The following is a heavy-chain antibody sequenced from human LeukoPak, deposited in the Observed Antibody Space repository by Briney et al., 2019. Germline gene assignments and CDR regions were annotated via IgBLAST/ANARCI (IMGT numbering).Heavy chain of an antibody. V-gene: IGHV3-23*01. CDR1: GFTFSSYA. J-gene: IGHJ5*02. D-gene: IGHD3-10*01. Sequence: GGSLRLSCAASGFTFSSYAMSWGRQAPGKGLEWVSAISGSGGSTYYADSVKGRFTISRDNSKNTLYLQMNSLRAEDTAVYYCAKDSETELWFGELSFGFDPWGQGTLVTVSS. CDR3: AKDSETELWFGELSFGFDP. CDR2: ISGSGGST.